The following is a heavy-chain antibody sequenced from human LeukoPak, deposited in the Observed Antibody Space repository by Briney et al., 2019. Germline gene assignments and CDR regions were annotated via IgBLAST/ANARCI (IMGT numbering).Heavy chain of an antibody. CDR2: ISGPSSHT. J-gene: IGHJ4*02. D-gene: IGHD2-2*01. CDR3: AHGSMYQLDY. V-gene: IGHV3-23*01. Sequence: GGSLRLSCAASGFTFSSYAMSWVRQAPGKGLQWVSAISGPSSHTYYADSVKGRFTISRDNSKNTLYLQMNSLRAEDTAVYYCAHGSMYQLDYWGQGTLVTVSS. CDR1: GFTFSSYA.